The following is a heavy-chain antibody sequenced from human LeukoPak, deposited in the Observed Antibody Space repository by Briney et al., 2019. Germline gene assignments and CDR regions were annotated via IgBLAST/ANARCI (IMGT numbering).Heavy chain of an antibody. D-gene: IGHD2-21*01. CDR2: IDHSGST. V-gene: IGHV4-34*01. CDR1: GGSFSGYY. J-gene: IGHJ5*01. Sequence: SETLSLTCAVYGGSFSGYYRSWIRQPPGKGLEWIGEIDHSGSTNYNPSLKSRVTMSVDTSKNQFSLRLRSVTAADTAVYYCARAYYWVDSWGQGTLVTVSS. CDR3: ARAYYWVDS.